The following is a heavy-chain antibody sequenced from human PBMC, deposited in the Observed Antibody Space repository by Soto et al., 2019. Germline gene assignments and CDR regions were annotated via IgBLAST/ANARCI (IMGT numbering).Heavy chain of an antibody. D-gene: IGHD6-19*01. Sequence: QVQLVESGGGVVQPGRSLRLSCAASGFTFSSYGMQWVRQAPGKGLEWVAFIWYDGSNKYYTDSVKGRFTISRDNSKNTVFLQMSSLSAEDTAVYYCARGASAVAASLDYWAQGTLVSVSS. V-gene: IGHV3-33*01. CDR1: GFTFSSYG. J-gene: IGHJ4*02. CDR3: ARGASAVAASLDY. CDR2: IWYDGSNK.